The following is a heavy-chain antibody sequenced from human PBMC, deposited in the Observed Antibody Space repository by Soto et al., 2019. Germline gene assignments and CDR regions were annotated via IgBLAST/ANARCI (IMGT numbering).Heavy chain of an antibody. Sequence: GGSLRLSCAASGFIFNDYYMSWIRQAPGKGLEWLSNISGSSGSKKYADAGKGRFTISRDNAKKSLYLEMHSLRAEDTAVYYCARYAAEVTTFFDHWGQGTPVTVSS. V-gene: IGHV3-11*06. J-gene: IGHJ4*02. CDR3: ARYAAEVTTFFDH. CDR2: ISGSSGSK. D-gene: IGHD4-17*01. CDR1: GFIFNDYY.